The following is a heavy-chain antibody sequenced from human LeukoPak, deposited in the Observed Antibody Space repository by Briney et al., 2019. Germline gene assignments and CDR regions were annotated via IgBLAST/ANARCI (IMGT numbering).Heavy chain of an antibody. D-gene: IGHD3-16*01. CDR2: ISGSGGST. CDR3: AKVDGGYYYYYGMDV. Sequence: GGSLRLSCAASGFTFSSYAMSWVRQAPGKGLEWVSAISGSGGSTYYADSVKGRFTISRDNSKNTLYLQMNSLRAEDTAVHYCAKVDGGYYYYYGMDVWGQGTTVTVSS. V-gene: IGHV3-23*01. CDR1: GFTFSSYA. J-gene: IGHJ6*02.